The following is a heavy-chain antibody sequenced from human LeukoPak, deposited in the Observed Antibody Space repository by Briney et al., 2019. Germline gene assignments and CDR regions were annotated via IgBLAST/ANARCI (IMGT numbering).Heavy chain of an antibody. V-gene: IGHV3-53*05. D-gene: IGHD1-26*01. CDR1: GFTVSSNY. CDR2: IYSGGST. J-gene: IGHJ4*02. CDR3: AKARSSGGSYVYFDY. Sequence: PGGSLRLSCAASGFTVSSNYMSWVRQAPGKGLEWVSVIYSGGSTYYADSVKGRFTISRDNAKNSLYLQMNSLRAEDVALYYCAKARSSGGSYVYFDYWGQGTLVTVSS.